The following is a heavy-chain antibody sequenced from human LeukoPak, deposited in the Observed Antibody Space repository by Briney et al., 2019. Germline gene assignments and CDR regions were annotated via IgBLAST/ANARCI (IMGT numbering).Heavy chain of an antibody. D-gene: IGHD3-22*01. CDR1: GYTFTSYY. CDR3: ARDSGKNYYDSSGYLDY. Sequence: ASVKVSCKASGYTFTSYYMHWVRQAPGQGLEWMGIINPSGGSTSYAQKFQGRVTMTRDTSTSTAYMELSSLRSEDTAVYYCARDSGKNYYDSSGYLDYCGQGTLGTVSS. J-gene: IGHJ4*02. V-gene: IGHV1-46*01. CDR2: INPSGGST.